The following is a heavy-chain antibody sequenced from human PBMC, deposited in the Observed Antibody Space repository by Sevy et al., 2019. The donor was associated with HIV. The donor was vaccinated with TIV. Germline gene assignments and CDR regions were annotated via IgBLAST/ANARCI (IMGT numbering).Heavy chain of an antibody. CDR3: ARALAAAASS. CDR1: GFTFSAYW. J-gene: IGHJ5*02. Sequence: GGYLRLSCAASGFTFSAYWMHWVRQAPGKGLEWVANINQGGSEKYYVDSVKGRFTISRDNAKNSLFLQMNSLRAEDTALYYCARALAAAASSWGQGALVTVSS. D-gene: IGHD6-13*01. V-gene: IGHV3-7*01. CDR2: INQGGSEK.